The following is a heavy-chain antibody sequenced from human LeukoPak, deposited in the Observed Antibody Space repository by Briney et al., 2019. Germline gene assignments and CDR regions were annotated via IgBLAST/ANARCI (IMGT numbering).Heavy chain of an antibody. Sequence: PGGSLRLSCAASGFTFDDYTMHWVRQAPGKGLERVSLITWNGGSTYYADSVKGRFTISRDNSKNSLSLQMNSLRAEDTALYYCAKDGKNYFDYWGQGTLVTVSS. CDR3: AKDGKNYFDY. CDR1: GFTFDDYT. J-gene: IGHJ4*02. CDR2: ITWNGGST. V-gene: IGHV3-43*01.